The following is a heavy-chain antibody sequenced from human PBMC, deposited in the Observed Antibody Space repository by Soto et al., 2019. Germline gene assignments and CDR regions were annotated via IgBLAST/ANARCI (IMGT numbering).Heavy chain of an antibody. CDR2: IDPSDSYT. CDR1: GYNVTSYW. Sequence: GESVQSSYRGSGYNVTSYWISWVRQMPGKCLEWMGRIDPSDSYTNYSPSFQGHVTISADKSISTAYLQWSSLKASDTAMYYCARHIDTAMVGGYYGMDVWGQGTTVTGSS. CDR3: ARHIDTAMVGGYYGMDV. D-gene: IGHD5-18*01. J-gene: IGHJ6*02. V-gene: IGHV5-10-1*01.